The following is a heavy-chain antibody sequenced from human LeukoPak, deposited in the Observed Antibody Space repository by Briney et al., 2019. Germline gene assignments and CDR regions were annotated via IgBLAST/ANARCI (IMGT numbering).Heavy chain of an antibody. CDR1: GGSISSGNHY. CDR3: ARGGGYYDSSGYYTNNDAFDI. CDR2: IYNSGST. J-gene: IGHJ3*02. V-gene: IGHV4-30-4*01. Sequence: PSETLSLTCTVSGGSISSGNHYWSWIRQPPGKGLEWIGSIYNSGSTYYNPSLKSRVTVSVDTSKNQFSLKLSSVTAADTAVYYCARGGGYYDSSGYYTNNDAFDIWGQGTMVTVSS. D-gene: IGHD3-22*01.